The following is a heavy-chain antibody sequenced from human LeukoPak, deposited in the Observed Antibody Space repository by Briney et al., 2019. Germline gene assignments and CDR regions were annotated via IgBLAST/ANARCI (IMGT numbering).Heavy chain of an antibody. V-gene: IGHV3-30*04. CDR2: ISYDGRNE. D-gene: IGHD3-10*01. J-gene: IGHJ4*02. CDR1: GFTFSSYA. CDR3: ARGGDYGSGSFRWRHFDS. Sequence: GRSLRLSCAASGFTFSSYAMHWVRQAPGKGLERVAVISYDGRNENYADSVKGRFTISRDNPKNTLYLQMNSLRTEDTAVYYCARGGDYGSGSFRWRHFDSWGQGTLVTVSS.